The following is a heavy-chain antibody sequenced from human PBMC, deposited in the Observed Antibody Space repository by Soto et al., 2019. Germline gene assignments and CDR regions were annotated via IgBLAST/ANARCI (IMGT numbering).Heavy chain of an antibody. D-gene: IGHD3-3*01. Sequence: ASVKVSCKASGYTFTGYYMHWVRQAPGQGLEWMGWINPNSGGTNYAQKFQGRVTITRDTSISTAYMELSRLRSDDTAVYYCARLDFWSGYYTRWFDPWGQGTLVTVSS. CDR3: ARLDFWSGYYTRWFDP. V-gene: IGHV1-2*02. CDR1: GYTFTGYY. CDR2: INPNSGGT. J-gene: IGHJ5*02.